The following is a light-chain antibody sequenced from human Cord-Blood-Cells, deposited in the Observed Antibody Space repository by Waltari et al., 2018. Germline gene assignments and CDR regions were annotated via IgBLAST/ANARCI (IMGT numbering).Light chain of an antibody. V-gene: IGLV3-19*01. CDR2: GKN. Sequence: SSVLTQAPAVSVALGQTVRITCQGDSLRSYYASWYQQKPGQAPVLVIYGKNNRPAGIPDRFSGSSSGNTASLTITGAQAEDEADYYCNSRDSSGNHHVVFGGGTKLTVL. CDR1: SLRSYY. CDR3: NSRDSSGNHHVV. J-gene: IGLJ2*01.